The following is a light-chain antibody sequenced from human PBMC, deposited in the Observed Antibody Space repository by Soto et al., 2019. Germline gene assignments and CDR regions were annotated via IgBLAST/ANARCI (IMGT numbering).Light chain of an antibody. V-gene: IGKV3-20*01. CDR3: QQYGSSPPIT. J-gene: IGKJ5*01. CDR1: QIIANN. Sequence: EIVMMQSPATLSVSPGERATLSCRGSQIIANNLAWYQQKPGQAPRLLIYGASSRATGIRDRFSGSGSGTDFTLTISRLEPEDFAVYYCQQYGSSPPITFGQGTRLEI. CDR2: GAS.